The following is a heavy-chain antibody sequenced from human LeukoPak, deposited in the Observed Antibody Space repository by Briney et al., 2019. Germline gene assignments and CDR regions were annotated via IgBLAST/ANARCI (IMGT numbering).Heavy chain of an antibody. CDR1: GGSISSGGYY. D-gene: IGHD4-17*01. V-gene: IGHV4-31*03. J-gene: IGHJ2*01. CDR3: ARDLGDYDDWYFDL. Sequence: PSQTLSLTCTVSGGSISSGGYYWSWIRQHPGKGLEWIGYIYYSGSTYYNPSLKSRVTISVDTSKNQFSLKLSSVTAADTAVYYCARDLGDYDDWYFDLWGRGTLVTVSS. CDR2: IYYSGST.